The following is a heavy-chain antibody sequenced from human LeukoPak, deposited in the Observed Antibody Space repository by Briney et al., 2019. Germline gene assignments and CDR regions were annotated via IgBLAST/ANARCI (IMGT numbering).Heavy chain of an antibody. CDR1: GGSISSGGYS. CDR2: IYHSGST. CDR3: ARGTEYYYDSSGYYFDY. J-gene: IGHJ4*02. V-gene: IGHV4-30-2*01. Sequence: SETLSLTCAVSGGSISSGGYSWSWIRQPPGKGLEWIGYIYHSGSTYYNPSLKSRVTISVDRSKNQFSLKLSSVTAADTAVYYCARGTEYYYDSSGYYFDYWGQGTLVTVSS. D-gene: IGHD3-22*01.